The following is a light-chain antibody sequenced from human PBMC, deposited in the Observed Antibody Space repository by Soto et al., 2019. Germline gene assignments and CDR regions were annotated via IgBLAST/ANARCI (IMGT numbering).Light chain of an antibody. CDR1: QGISNY. J-gene: IGKJ1*01. V-gene: IGKV1-27*01. CDR3: QKYNRAPWT. CDR2: AAS. Sequence: DIQMTQSPSSLSASVGDRVTITCRASQGISNYLDWYQQKPGKVPKLLIYAASTLQAGVPYRFRGSGSGTDFTLNISSLQPEDVATYYCQKYNRAPWTLGQGPKVEMK.